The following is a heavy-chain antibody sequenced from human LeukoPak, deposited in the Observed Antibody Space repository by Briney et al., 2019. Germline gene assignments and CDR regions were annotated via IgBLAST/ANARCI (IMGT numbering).Heavy chain of an antibody. J-gene: IGHJ4*02. V-gene: IGHV4-59*01. CDR3: ARGEWELDPFDY. D-gene: IGHD1-26*01. Sequence: PSETLSLTCTVSGGSISSYYWSWIRQPPGKGLEWIGYIYYSGSTNYNPSLKSRVTISVDTSKNQFSLKLSSVTAADTAVYYCARGEWELDPFDYWGQGTLVTVS. CDR1: GGSISSYY. CDR2: IYYSGST.